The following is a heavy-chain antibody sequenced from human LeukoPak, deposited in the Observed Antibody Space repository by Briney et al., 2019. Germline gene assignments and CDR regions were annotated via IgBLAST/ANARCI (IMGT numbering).Heavy chain of an antibody. CDR1: GYTFTCYG. V-gene: IGHV1-18*01. Sequence: ASVKVSCKQSGYTFTCYGITRVLQTPAQGVEWMGWISTYNHNTNYAQKLQAKVTMTTDTSPTTAYMELTSLRSDGWAVYYCARRTRGYPDYWGQGTLVTVSS. CDR2: ISTYNHNT. J-gene: IGHJ4*02. CDR3: ARRTRGYPDY. D-gene: IGHD5-12*01.